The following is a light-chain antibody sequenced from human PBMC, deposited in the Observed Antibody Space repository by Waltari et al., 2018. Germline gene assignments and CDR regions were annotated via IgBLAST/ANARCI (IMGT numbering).Light chain of an antibody. J-gene: IGLJ3*02. Sequence: HSALTQPASVSGSPGQSITLSCTGTISDVDDYSHVSWYQQRPGKAPTLMIYEVKKRPSGVSNRFSGSKSGNTASLTISGLQAEDEADYYCSSYISSITSWVFGGGTKVTVL. CDR1: ISDVDDYSH. CDR2: EVK. V-gene: IGLV2-14*01. CDR3: SSYISSITSWV.